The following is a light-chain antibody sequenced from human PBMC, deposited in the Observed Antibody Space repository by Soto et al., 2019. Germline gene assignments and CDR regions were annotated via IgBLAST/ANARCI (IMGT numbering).Light chain of an antibody. CDR3: QVWDISSDQYI. Sequence: SYELTQPPSVSVAPGQTARITCGGNNIESKSVHWYQQRPGQAPVLVLYDDGNRPSGIPERLSGSNSGSTATLTISSVEASDEADYFCQVWDISSDQYIFGPGTKVTV. V-gene: IGLV3-21*02. CDR1: NIESKS. CDR2: DDG. J-gene: IGLJ1*01.